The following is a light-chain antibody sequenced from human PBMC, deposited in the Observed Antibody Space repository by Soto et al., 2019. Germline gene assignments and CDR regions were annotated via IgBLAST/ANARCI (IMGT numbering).Light chain of an antibody. CDR2: LAS. J-gene: IGKJ2*01. CDR1: QSVQSF. Sequence: DIQMTQFPSTLSASVGDAVTITCRASQSVQSFLAWYQQKPGKAPKLLIYLASRLESGVPSRFSGSGSGTEVTRINSSLKPDDFAAYYWQLYNSHSFYTFGQGTKLEV. V-gene: IGKV1-5*03. CDR3: QLYNSHSFYT.